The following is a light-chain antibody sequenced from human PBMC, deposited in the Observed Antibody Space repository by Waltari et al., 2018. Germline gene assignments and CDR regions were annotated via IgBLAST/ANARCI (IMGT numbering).Light chain of an antibody. CDR3: QKYNDWPRT. Sequence: DIVMTQSPATLSVSPGERAPPPGRASQSVSSNLAWYQQDPGRAPRLLIPVAPPRATGTPARFGARGSGTKFPLTLGSLQSEDFEVYSCQKYNDWPRTFAQGPRL. CDR2: VAP. V-gene: IGKV3-15*01. J-gene: IGKJ1*01. CDR1: QSVSSN.